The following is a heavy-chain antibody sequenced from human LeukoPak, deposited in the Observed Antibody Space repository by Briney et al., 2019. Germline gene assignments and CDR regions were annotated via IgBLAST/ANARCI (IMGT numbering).Heavy chain of an antibody. CDR2: IYRGGGDT. J-gene: IGHJ4*02. Sequence: GGSLRLSCVASGFTFSSYAMSWVRRAPGKGLEWVSTIYRGGGDTYYADSVKGRFTVSRDDAKNTLYLQMNSLRAEDTAVYYCARDLEQLVPLGYWGQGTLVTVSS. D-gene: IGHD6-6*01. V-gene: IGHV3-23*01. CDR3: ARDLEQLVPLGY. CDR1: GFTFSSYA.